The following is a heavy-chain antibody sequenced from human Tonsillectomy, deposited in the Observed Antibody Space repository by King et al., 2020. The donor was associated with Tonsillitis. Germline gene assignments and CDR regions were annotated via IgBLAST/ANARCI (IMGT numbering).Heavy chain of an antibody. CDR3: ARDSNWAFDY. CDR1: GFTFSDYS. D-gene: IGHD7-27*01. J-gene: IGHJ4*02. Sequence: VQLVESGGGLVQPGGSLRLSCAASGFTFSDYSMNWVRQAPGKGLEWVSYIGSNSRNINYAASVKGRFTISRDDAKNSLYLQMNSLRAEDTAVYFCARDSNWAFDYWGQGTLVTVSS. V-gene: IGHV3-48*01. CDR2: IGSNSRNI.